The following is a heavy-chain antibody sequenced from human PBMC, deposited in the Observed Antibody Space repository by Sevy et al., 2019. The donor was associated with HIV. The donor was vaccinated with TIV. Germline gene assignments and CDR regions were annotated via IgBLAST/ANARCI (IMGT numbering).Heavy chain of an antibody. D-gene: IGHD2-15*01. CDR1: GFTFSSYG. V-gene: IGHV3-33*01. Sequence: GGSLRLSCAASGFTFSSYGMHWVRQAPGKGLEWVAVIWYDGSNKYYADSVKGRFTISRDNSKNTLYLQMNSLRAEDTAGDYCARRNGYCSGGSCYYYYYGMDVWGQGTTVTVSS. CDR3: ARRNGYCSGGSCYYYYYGMDV. CDR2: IWYDGSNK. J-gene: IGHJ6*01.